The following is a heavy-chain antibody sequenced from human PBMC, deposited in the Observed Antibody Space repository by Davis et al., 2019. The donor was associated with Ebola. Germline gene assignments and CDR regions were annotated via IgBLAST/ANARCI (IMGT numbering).Heavy chain of an antibody. CDR1: GDSVFGKNGA. V-gene: IGHV6-1*01. CDR3: VRGWGRSGLDV. J-gene: IGHJ6*04. Sequence: LRLSCAISGDSVFGKNGAWNWIRQSPSRGLEWLGRTYYTSKWHNDYGESVKSRISINPDTSKNQLSLQLNSVTPEDAAVYYCVRGWGRSGLDVWGKGTTVTVSS. CDR2: TYYTSKWHN. D-gene: IGHD3-16*01.